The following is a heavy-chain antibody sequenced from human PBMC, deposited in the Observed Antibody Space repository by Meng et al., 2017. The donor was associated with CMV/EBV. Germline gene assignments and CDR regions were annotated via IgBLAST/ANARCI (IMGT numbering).Heavy chain of an antibody. CDR3: AKDELHVSQNYDFWSGYSTGAFDI. CDR2: IRYDGSTK. V-gene: IGHV3-30*02. Sequence: GGSLRLSCAASGFTFSSYGMHWVRQAPGKGLEGVAFIRYDGSTKYYADSVKGRFTISRDNSKNTLYLQMNSLRAEDTAVYYCAKDELHVSQNYDFWSGYSTGAFDIWGQGTMVTVSS. J-gene: IGHJ3*02. CDR1: GFTFSSYG. D-gene: IGHD3-3*01.